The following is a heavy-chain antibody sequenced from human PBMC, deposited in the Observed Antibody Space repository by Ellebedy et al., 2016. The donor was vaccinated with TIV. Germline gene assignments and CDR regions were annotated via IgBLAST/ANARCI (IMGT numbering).Heavy chain of an antibody. CDR2: VYYSGAT. D-gene: IGHD3-10*02. CDR3: AKGVRYFDL. V-gene: IGHV4-59*08. CDR1: GGSITNYY. J-gene: IGHJ2*01. Sequence: MPSETLSLTCNVSGGSITNYYWNWIRQPPGRDLEWIGYVYYSGATNHNPSLTGRVRISLDTSKSQFSLELTSVTAADTAVYFCAKGVRYFDLWGRGTLVTVSS.